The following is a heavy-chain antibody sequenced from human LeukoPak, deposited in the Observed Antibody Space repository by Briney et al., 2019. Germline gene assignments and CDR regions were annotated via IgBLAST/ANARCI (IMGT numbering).Heavy chain of an antibody. CDR1: GYSFTNYS. V-gene: IGHV5-51*01. J-gene: IGHJ4*02. CDR2: IYPGDSDT. Sequence: RGEPLKISCQGSGYSFTNYSIAWVRHIARKGLEWMGIIYPGDSDTRYSPSFQGQVTISADKSISTAYVQWSSLKAARTAMYYCASSRSGWSFDYWGRGTLVTVSS. D-gene: IGHD6-19*01. CDR3: ASSRSGWSFDY.